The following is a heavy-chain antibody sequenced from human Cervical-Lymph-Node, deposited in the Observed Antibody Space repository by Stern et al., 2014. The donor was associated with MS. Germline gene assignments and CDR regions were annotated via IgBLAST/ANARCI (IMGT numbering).Heavy chain of an antibody. Sequence: VQLLQSGAEVKKPGASVKVSCETSGFRFTDYYIHWVRQAPGQGLEGMGCINPKNGDTHSAQKFQGRFTMTRDTSISTGYMELNSLKSDDTAMYYCGRGIKTFDPWGQGTLVTVSS. D-gene: IGHD5-24*01. V-gene: IGHV1-2*02. CDR2: INPKNGDT. CDR1: GFRFTDYY. J-gene: IGHJ5*02. CDR3: GRGIKTFDP.